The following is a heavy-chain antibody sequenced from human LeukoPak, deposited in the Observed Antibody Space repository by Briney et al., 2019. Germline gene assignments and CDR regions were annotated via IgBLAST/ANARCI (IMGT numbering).Heavy chain of an antibody. CDR1: GYTFTSYA. Sequence: GASVKVSCKASGYTFTSYAMHWVRQAPGQRLEWMGWINAGNGNTKYSQKFQGRVTITRDTSASTAYMELSSPRSEDTAVYYCARDVGSWGAHAFDIWGQGTMVTVSS. V-gene: IGHV1-3*01. CDR2: INAGNGNT. CDR3: ARDVGSWGAHAFDI. J-gene: IGHJ3*02. D-gene: IGHD3-16*01.